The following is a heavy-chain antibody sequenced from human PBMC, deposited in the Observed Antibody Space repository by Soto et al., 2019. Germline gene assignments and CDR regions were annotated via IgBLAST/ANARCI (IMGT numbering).Heavy chain of an antibody. J-gene: IGHJ3*02. CDR3: VRDYGDYVSFDI. Sequence: QVQLVQSGAEVKKPGASVKVSCKASGYTFTSYGISWVRQSPGQGLEWMGWISAYNGNTNYAHKLQGRVTMTTDTSTSTASMELTSLRSDDTAVYYCVRDYGDYVSFDIWGQGTMVTVSS. V-gene: IGHV1-18*01. D-gene: IGHD4-17*01. CDR1: GYTFTSYG. CDR2: ISAYNGNT.